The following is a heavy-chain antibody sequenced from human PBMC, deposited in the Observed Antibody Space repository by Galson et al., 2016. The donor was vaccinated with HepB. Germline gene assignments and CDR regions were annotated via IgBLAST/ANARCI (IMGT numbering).Heavy chain of an antibody. J-gene: IGHJ4*02. CDR2: DSMDGRRK. D-gene: IGHD3-10*02. CDR1: GFLFRGYG. V-gene: IGHV3-30*18. Sequence: SLRLSCAGSGFLFRGYGMHWVRQAPGKGLEWVAADSMDGRRKFYSDSVRGRFTISRDNSNNMLVLQMDSLRPDDTAVYYCAKRHEFCPPVGCSVDYWGQGTLVSVSS. CDR3: AKRHEFCPPVGCSVDY.